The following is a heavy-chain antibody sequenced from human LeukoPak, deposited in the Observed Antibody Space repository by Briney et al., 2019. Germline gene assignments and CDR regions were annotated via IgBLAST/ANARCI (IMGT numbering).Heavy chain of an antibody. Sequence: GESLEISFKGSGYSLTSYWIGWVRQMPGKGLEWMGIIYPGDSDTRYSPSFQGQVTISADKSISTAYLQWSSLKASDTAMYYCASQYCSGGSCHDYWGQGTLVTVSS. J-gene: IGHJ4*02. CDR3: ASQYCSGGSCHDY. CDR2: IYPGDSDT. V-gene: IGHV5-51*01. D-gene: IGHD2-15*01. CDR1: GYSLTSYW.